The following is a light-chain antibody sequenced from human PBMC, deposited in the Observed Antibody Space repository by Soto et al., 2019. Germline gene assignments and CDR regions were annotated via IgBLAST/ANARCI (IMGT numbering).Light chain of an antibody. CDR1: SSNIGAGYD. Sequence: QSVLTQPPSVSWAPGQRVTISCTGSSSNIGAGYDVQWYQQLPGTAPRLLIHANSNRPSGVPDRLSGSKSGTSGSLAITGLQAEDEGDYYCQSYDNSLSGRVVGGGTKLTVL. V-gene: IGLV1-40*01. CDR2: ANS. CDR3: QSYDNSLSGRV. J-gene: IGLJ3*02.